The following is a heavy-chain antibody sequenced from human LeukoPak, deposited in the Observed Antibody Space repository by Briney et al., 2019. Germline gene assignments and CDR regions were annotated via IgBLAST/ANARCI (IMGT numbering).Heavy chain of an antibody. CDR3: ATEKHYSADY. Sequence: GSLRLSCAASGFTFSDYYMSWIRQGPGKGLEWVSYISGSGSTIYYADSAKGRFTISRDNAKNSLYLQMNSLRAEDAAVYYRATEKHYSADYWGQGTLVTVSS. CDR2: ISGSGSTI. J-gene: IGHJ4*02. D-gene: IGHD3-10*01. V-gene: IGHV3-11*01. CDR1: GFTFSDYY.